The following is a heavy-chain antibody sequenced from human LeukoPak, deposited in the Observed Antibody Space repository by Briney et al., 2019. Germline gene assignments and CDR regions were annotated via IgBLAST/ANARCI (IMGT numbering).Heavy chain of an antibody. V-gene: IGHV1-58*01. CDR3: AAEAAYYYDSRDAFDV. CDR2: IVVGSGNT. CDR1: GFTFTSSA. J-gene: IGHJ3*01. Sequence: ASVKVSCKASGFTFTSSAVQWVRQARGQRLQWIGWIVVGSGNTNYAQKFQERVTITRDMSTSLVYMELSSLRSEDTAVYYCAAEAAYYYDSRDAFDVWGQGTMVTVSS. D-gene: IGHD3-22*01.